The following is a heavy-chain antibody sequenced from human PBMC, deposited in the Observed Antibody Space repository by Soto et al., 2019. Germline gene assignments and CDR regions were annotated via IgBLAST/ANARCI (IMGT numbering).Heavy chain of an antibody. Sequence: QVQLVQSGAEVKKPGSSVKVSCKASEGTFSSYASSWVRQAPGQGLEWMGGIIPIFGTANYAQKFQGRVTITADDSTSTAYMELSSLRSEDTAVYYCARESRYCSGGSCYFLPGINYSGQGTLVTVSS. CDR2: IIPIFGTA. D-gene: IGHD2-15*01. V-gene: IGHV1-69*12. CDR1: EGTFSSYA. CDR3: ARESRYCSGGSCYFLPGINY. J-gene: IGHJ4*02.